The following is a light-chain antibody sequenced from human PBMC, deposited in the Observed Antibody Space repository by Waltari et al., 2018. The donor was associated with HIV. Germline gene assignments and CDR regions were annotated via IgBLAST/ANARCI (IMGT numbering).Light chain of an antibody. Sequence: QSVLTQPPSASGTPGQTVTISCSGSSSNIGGNYVYWYQRLPGTAPKLLIYRNNQRPSGFPDPFSGSKSGTSASLAISGLRSEDEADYYCASWDDSLSGWVFGGGTKVTVL. CDR2: RNN. V-gene: IGLV1-47*01. J-gene: IGLJ3*02. CDR3: ASWDDSLSGWV. CDR1: SSNIGGNY.